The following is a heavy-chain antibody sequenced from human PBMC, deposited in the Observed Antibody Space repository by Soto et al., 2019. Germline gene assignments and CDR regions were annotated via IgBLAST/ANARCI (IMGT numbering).Heavy chain of an antibody. D-gene: IGHD2-15*01. J-gene: IGHJ4*02. V-gene: IGHV4-31*03. Sequence: QVQLQESGPGLVKPSQTLSLTCTVSGGSISSGGYYWSWLRQHPGQGLEWIGYIYYSGSTYYNPYRKSRVTISVDTSKNQFSLKLSSVTAADTAVYYCARALVAAYFDYWGQGTLVTVSS. CDR1: GGSISSGGYY. CDR3: ARALVAAYFDY. CDR2: IYYSGST.